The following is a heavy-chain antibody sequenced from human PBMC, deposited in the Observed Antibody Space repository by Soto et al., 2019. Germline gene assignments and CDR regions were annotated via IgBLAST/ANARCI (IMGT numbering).Heavy chain of an antibody. CDR2: THHSGST. CDR1: GGSISSGDYY. V-gene: IGHV4-30-4*01. D-gene: IGHD2-15*01. J-gene: IGHJ4*02. Sequence: QVQLQESGPGLVKPPQTLSLTCTVSGGSISSGDYYWSWIRQPPGKGLEWIGYTHHSGSTNYNPSLKSRVTISVDTSKNQFSLKLSSVTAADTAVYYCAGKYCTSGSCSSDYWGQGTLVTVSS. CDR3: AGKYCTSGSCSSDY.